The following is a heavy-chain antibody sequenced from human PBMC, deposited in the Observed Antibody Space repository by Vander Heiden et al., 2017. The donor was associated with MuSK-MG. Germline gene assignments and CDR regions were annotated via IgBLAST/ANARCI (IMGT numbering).Heavy chain of an antibody. CDR1: GSTFTDYY. CDR3: ARSRGADYYYYYMDV. D-gene: IGHD3-10*01. Sequence: QVQLVQSGAEVKKPGASVKVSCKASGSTFTDYYMHWVRQAPGQGLEWMGWINPNSGGTNYAQKFQGWVTMTRDTSISTAYMELSRLRSDDTAVYYCARSRGADYYYYYMDVWGQGTTVTVSS. V-gene: IGHV1-2*04. J-gene: IGHJ6*03. CDR2: INPNSGGT.